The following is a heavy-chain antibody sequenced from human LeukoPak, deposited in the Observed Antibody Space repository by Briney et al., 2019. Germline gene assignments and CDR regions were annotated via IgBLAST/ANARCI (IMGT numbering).Heavy chain of an antibody. J-gene: IGHJ4*02. D-gene: IGHD6-13*01. CDR3: ARDRDIAAAGTLNY. Sequence: PGGSLRLSCAASGFTFSSYAMSWVRQAPGKGLEWVSAISGSGGSTYYADSVKGRFTISRDNAKNSLYLQMNSLRAEDTAVYYCARDRDIAAAGTLNYWGQGTLVTVSS. CDR1: GFTFSSYA. V-gene: IGHV3-23*01. CDR2: ISGSGGST.